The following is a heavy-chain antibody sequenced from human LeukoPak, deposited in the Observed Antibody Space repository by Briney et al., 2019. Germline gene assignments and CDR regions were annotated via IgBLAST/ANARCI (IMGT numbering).Heavy chain of an antibody. D-gene: IGHD3-10*01. J-gene: IGHJ3*02. CDR1: GFTFSRYG. CDR3: AKDPYGSGKLGAFDI. Sequence: GGSLRLSCAASGFTFSRYGMHWVRQAPGKGLEWVAVISYDGSNKYYADSVKGRFTISRDNSKNTLYLQMNSLRAEDTAVYYCAKDPYGSGKLGAFDIWGQGTMVTVSS. CDR2: ISYDGSNK. V-gene: IGHV3-30*18.